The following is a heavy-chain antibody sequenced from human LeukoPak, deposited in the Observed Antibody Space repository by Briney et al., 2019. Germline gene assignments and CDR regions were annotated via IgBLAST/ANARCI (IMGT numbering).Heavy chain of an antibody. Sequence: ASVTVSCKASGYTFTNYGISWVRPAPGKGLEWMGWISADNSNTNYAQKLDGRVTMTTDTSTSTAYMELSSLRSEDTALYYCATTLASWCYYYYYYMDVWGKGTTVTVAS. J-gene: IGHJ6*03. D-gene: IGHD1-1*01. V-gene: IGHV1-18*01. CDR1: GYTFTNYG. CDR2: ISADNSNT. CDR3: ATTLASWCYYYYYYMDV.